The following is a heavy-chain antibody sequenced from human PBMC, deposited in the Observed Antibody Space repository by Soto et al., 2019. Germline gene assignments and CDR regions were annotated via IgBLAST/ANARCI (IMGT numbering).Heavy chain of an antibody. Sequence: QVQLQQSGPGLVKPSQTLSLTCDISGDSVSSNSAAWNWIRQTPSRGLEWLGRTYYRSKWYINYAVSVKSRITVNPYTSKNQFSLQLNSVTPEDTAVYYCARGSWDDVTGHYYMDVWGKGTTVTVSS. CDR3: ARGSWDDVTGHYYMDV. CDR1: GDSVSSNSAA. CDR2: TYYRSKWYI. D-gene: IGHD1-1*01. J-gene: IGHJ6*03. V-gene: IGHV6-1*01.